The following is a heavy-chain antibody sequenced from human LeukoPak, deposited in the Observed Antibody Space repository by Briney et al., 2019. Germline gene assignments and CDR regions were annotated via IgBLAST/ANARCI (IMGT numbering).Heavy chain of an antibody. J-gene: IGHJ6*03. D-gene: IGHD6-13*01. CDR2: IYTSGRT. V-gene: IGHV4-4*07. Sequence: PSETLSVTCTVSGGSISSYYWSWIRQPAGKGLEWIGRIYTSGRTNYNPSLKSRVTMSVDTSKNQFSLKLSSVTAADTAVYYCARAGNPYTGYSSSWYYYYYMDVWGKGTTVTVSS. CDR3: ARAGNPYTGYSSSWYYYYYMDV. CDR1: GGSISSYY.